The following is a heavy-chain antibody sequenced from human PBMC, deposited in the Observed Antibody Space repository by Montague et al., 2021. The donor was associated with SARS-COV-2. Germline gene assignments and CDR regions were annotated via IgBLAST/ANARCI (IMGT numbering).Heavy chain of an antibody. CDR1: GFTFSSYG. CDR2: IWYDGSNK. D-gene: IGHD2-15*01. J-gene: IGHJ6*02. Sequence: SLRLSCAASGFTFSSYGMHWVRQAPGKGLEWVAVIWYDGSNKYYADSVKGRFTISRDNSKNTLYLQINSLRAEDTAVYYCARILSYYYGMDVWGQGTTATVSS. V-gene: IGHV3-33*01. CDR3: ARILSYYYGMDV.